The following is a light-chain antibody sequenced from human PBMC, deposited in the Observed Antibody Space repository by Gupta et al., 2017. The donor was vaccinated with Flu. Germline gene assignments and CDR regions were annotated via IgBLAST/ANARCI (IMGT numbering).Light chain of an antibody. Sequence: GKTARSTCGGNYMGGKNVHRYQQRTGQAPGLLCGADADRRSGMPERFSGSNSGTTATLTITRVEAGEEADDYCQLWDSSNDNWVFGGGTKLAVL. V-gene: IGLV3-21*01. CDR1: YMGGKN. CDR3: QLWDSSNDNWV. J-gene: IGLJ3*02. CDR2: ADA.